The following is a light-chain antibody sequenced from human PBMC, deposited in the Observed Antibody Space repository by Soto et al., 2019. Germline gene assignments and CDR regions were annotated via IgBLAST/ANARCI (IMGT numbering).Light chain of an antibody. J-gene: IGLJ3*02. CDR1: SGHSSYA. Sequence: QSVLTQSPSASASLGDSVKLTCTLSSGHSSYAIAWHQQQPEKGPRYLMKVNSDGSHSKGDGIPDRFSGSSSGTERHLTISSLQSEDEADYYCQTWGTGTWVFGGGTKVTVL. V-gene: IGLV4-69*01. CDR2: VNSDGSH. CDR3: QTWGTGTWV.